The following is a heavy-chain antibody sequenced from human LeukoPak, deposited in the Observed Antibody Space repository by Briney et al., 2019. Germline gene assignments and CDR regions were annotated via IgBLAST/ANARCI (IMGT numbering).Heavy chain of an antibody. CDR1: GYTFINYY. V-gene: IGHV1-2*02. J-gene: IGHJ4*02. CDR2: INPKSGGT. D-gene: IGHD3-16*01. CDR3: VPSNSFEYYFDY. Sequence: ASVKVSCKASGYTFINYYMHWVRQAPGQVREWMGWINPKSGGTNYAQKFQGRVTMTRDTSISTAYMELNRLRSDDTAMYYRVPSNSFEYYFDYWGQGTLVTVSS.